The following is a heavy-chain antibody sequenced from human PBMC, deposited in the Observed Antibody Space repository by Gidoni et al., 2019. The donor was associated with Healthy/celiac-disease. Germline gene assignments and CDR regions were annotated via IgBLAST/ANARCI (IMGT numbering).Heavy chain of an antibody. CDR3: ARWSGIVGPTGGGGYYYYYGMDV. Sequence: QVQLVQSGAEVKKPGSSVKVSCKASGGTFRSYAISWVRQAPGQGLEWMGGIIPIFGTANYAQKFQGRVTITADESTSTAYMERSSLRSEDTAVYYCARWSGIVGPTGGGGYYYYYGMDVWGQGTTVTVSS. D-gene: IGHD1-26*01. J-gene: IGHJ6*02. CDR2: IIPIFGTA. CDR1: GGTFRSYA. V-gene: IGHV1-69*01.